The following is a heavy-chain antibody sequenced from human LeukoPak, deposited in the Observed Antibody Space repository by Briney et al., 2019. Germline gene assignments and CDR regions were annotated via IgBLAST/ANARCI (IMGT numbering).Heavy chain of an antibody. CDR2: ISYDGSNK. D-gene: IGHD3-10*01. CDR1: GFTFSSYG. CDR3: GTRGSGSYANFDY. V-gene: IGHV3-30*03. J-gene: IGHJ4*02. Sequence: GGSLRLSCAASGFTFSSYGMHWVRQAPGKGLEWVAVISYDGSNKYYADSVKGRFTISRDNSKNTLYLQMNSLRAEDTAVYYCGTRGSGSYANFDYWGQGTLVTVSS.